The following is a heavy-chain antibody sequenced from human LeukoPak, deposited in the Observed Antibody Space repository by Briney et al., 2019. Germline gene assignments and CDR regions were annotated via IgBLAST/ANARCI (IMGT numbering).Heavy chain of an antibody. Sequence: TPGGSLRLSCAASGFTFSSYSMNWIRQPPGKGLEWIGEINHSGSTNYNPSLKSRVTISVDTSKNQFSLKLSSVTAADTAVYYCARAAPVYDFWSGYRMDVWGQGTTVTVSS. V-gene: IGHV4-34*01. D-gene: IGHD3-3*01. J-gene: IGHJ6*02. CDR1: GFTFSSYS. CDR2: INHSGST. CDR3: ARAAPVYDFWSGYRMDV.